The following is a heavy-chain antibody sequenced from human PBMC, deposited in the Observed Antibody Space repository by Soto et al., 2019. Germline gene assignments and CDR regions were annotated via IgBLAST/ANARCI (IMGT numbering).Heavy chain of an antibody. CDR1: GFTFSSYG. CDR2: ISYDGSNK. D-gene: IGHD3-16*01. V-gene: IGHV3-30*03. CDR3: PSDLGLHAFPKDYGMDV. J-gene: IGHJ6*02. Sequence: GGSLRLSCAASGFTFSSYGMHWVRQAPGKGLEWVAVISYDGSNKYYADSVKGRFTISRDNSKNTLYLQMNSLRDEDTAVYYCPSDLGLHAFPKDYGMDVWGQRNTVPVSS.